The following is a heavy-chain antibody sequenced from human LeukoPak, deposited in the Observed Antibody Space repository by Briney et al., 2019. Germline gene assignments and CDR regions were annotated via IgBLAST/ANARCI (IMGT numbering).Heavy chain of an antibody. J-gene: IGHJ4*02. CDR1: GGSISSYY. CDR2: IYYSGST. V-gene: IGHV4-59*01. Sequence: SETLSLTCTVSGGSISSYYWSWIRQPPGKGLEWIGYIYYSGSTNYNPSLKSRVTISVDTSKNQFSLKLSSVTAADTAVYYCARAPRDYYDSSGYYPREYYFDYWGQGTLVTVSS. CDR3: ARAPRDYYDSSGYYPREYYFDY. D-gene: IGHD3-22*01.